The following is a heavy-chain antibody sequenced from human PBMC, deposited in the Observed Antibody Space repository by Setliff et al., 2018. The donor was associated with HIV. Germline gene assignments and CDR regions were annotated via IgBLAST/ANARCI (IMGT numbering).Heavy chain of an antibody. V-gene: IGHV3-48*04. D-gene: IGHD2-15*01. CDR2: ISSSSRTI. J-gene: IGHJ6*03. CDR3: ASGRQGGRYCSGGSCRGGYYYYYMDV. CDR1: GFTFSSYS. Sequence: SGGSLRLSCAASGFTFSSYSMNWVRQAPEKGLEWVSYISSSSRTIYYADSVKGRFTISRDNAKNSLYLQMNSLRAEDTAVYCCASGRQGGRYCSGGSCRGGYYYYYMDVWGKGTTVTVSS.